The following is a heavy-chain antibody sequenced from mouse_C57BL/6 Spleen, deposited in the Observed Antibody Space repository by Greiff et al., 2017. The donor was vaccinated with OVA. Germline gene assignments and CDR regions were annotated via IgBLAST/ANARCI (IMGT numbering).Heavy chain of an antibody. Sequence: QVQLQQSGPGLVQPSQSLSITCTVSGFSLTSYGVHWVRQSPGKGLEWLGVIWRGGSTDYNAAFMSRLSITKDNSKSQVFFKMNSLQADDTAIYYCAKTVRIYYDYDGAMDYWGQGTSVTVSS. D-gene: IGHD2-4*01. CDR1: GFSLTSYG. J-gene: IGHJ4*01. V-gene: IGHV2-5*01. CDR3: AKTVRIYYDYDGAMDY. CDR2: IWRGGST.